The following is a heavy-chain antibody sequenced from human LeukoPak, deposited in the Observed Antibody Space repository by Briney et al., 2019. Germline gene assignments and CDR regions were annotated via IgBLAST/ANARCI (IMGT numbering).Heavy chain of an antibody. CDR2: INHSGST. D-gene: IGHD3-16*02. V-gene: IGHV4-34*01. CDR3: ARRQYYDYVWGSYRSDAFDI. J-gene: IGHJ3*02. Sequence: SETLSLTCAVYGGSFSGYYWSWIRQPPGKGLEWIGEINHSGSTNYNPSLKSRVTISVDTSKNQFSLKLSSVTAAVTAVYYCARRQYYDYVWGSYRSDAFDIWGQGTMVTVSS. CDR1: GGSFSGYY.